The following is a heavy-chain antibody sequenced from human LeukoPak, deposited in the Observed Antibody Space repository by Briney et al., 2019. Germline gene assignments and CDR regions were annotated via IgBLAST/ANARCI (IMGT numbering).Heavy chain of an antibody. CDR2: ISWNSGGI. V-gene: IGHV3-9*01. D-gene: IGHD1-14*01. CDR1: GFTFDDYA. Sequence: PGRSLRLSCAASGFTFDDYAMHWVRQAPGKGLEWVSGISWNSGGIDYAGSVKGRFTISRDNAKNSLYLQMDSLRVEDTALYYCAADKGTMEMDYWGQGTLVTVSS. J-gene: IGHJ4*02. CDR3: AADKGTMEMDY.